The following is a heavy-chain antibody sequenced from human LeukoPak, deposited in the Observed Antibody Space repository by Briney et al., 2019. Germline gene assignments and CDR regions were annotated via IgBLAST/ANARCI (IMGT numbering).Heavy chain of an antibody. J-gene: IGHJ4*02. CDR3: VRLNGAILIDC. D-gene: IGHD4-17*01. CDR1: GYSFTRYW. CDR2: IYPGDSDT. Sequence: GEALKISCKGSGYSFTRYWIGWVRQMPGKGLEWMGIIYPGDSDTRYSPSFQGQVTISADKSITTAHLQWSSLKASDTAMYYCVRLNGAILIDCWGQGTLVTVSS. V-gene: IGHV5-51*01.